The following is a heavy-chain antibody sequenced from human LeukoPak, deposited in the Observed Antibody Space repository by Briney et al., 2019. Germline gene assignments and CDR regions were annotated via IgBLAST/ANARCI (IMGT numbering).Heavy chain of an antibody. Sequence: GGSLRLSCAASGFTFSSYSMNWVRQAPGKGLEWVSSISSSSSYIYYADSVKGRFTISRDNAKNSLYLQMNSLRAEDTAVYYCAREGGSGWYFDLWGRGTLVTVSS. CDR3: AREGGSGWYFDL. CDR2: ISSSSSYI. D-gene: IGHD3-16*01. V-gene: IGHV3-21*01. CDR1: GFTFSSYS. J-gene: IGHJ2*01.